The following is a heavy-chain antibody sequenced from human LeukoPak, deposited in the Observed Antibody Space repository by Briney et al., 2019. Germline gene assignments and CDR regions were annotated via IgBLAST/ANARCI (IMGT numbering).Heavy chain of an antibody. CDR1: GGSFSGYY. Sequence: PSETLSLTCAVYGGSFSGYYWSWIRQPPGKGLEWIGEINHSGSTNYNPSLKSRVTISVDTSKNQFSLKLSSVTAADTAVYYCARGLPHRPIVVVVAATNGPSNWFDPWGQGTLVTVSS. D-gene: IGHD2-15*01. CDR2: INHSGST. CDR3: ARGLPHRPIVVVVAATNGPSNWFDP. V-gene: IGHV4-34*01. J-gene: IGHJ5*02.